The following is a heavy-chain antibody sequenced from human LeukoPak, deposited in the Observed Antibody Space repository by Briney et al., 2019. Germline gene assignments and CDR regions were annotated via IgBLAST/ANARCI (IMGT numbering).Heavy chain of an antibody. Sequence: GGSLRLSRAASGLTFSSSWMTWVRQTPGKGLEWVANIKEDGSEKYYVDSVKGRFTISRDNAKNSLYLQMNSLRAEDTALYYCATDDGADWGQGTLVTVSS. CDR3: ATDDGAD. CDR1: GLTFSSSW. V-gene: IGHV3-7*01. CDR2: IKEDGSEK. J-gene: IGHJ4*02.